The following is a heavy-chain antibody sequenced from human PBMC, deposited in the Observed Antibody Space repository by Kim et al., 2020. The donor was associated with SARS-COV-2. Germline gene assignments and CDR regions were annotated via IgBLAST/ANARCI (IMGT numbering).Heavy chain of an antibody. D-gene: IGHD3-9*01. V-gene: IGHV4-34*01. CDR3: ARCPLTYYYYYYGMDV. J-gene: IGHJ6*02. Sequence: SLKSRVTISVDTSKNQFSLKLSSVTAADTAVYYCARCPLTYYYYYYGMDVWGQGTTVTVSS.